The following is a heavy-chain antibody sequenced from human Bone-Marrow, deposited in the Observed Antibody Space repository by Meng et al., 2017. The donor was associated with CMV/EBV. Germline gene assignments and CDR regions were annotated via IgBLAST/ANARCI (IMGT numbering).Heavy chain of an antibody. V-gene: IGHV3-30*02. Sequence: GGSLRLSCAASGFTFSNDGMHWVRQAPGKGLEWVAFIRNDGSNKYADSVKGRFTISRANSKNTLYLQMNRLRTEDTAVYYCAKDHSPSTNYDFWSGYYRDNWSDPWGQGTLVTVSS. J-gene: IGHJ5*02. CDR2: IRNDGSN. D-gene: IGHD3-3*01. CDR1: GFTFSNDG. CDR3: AKDHSPSTNYDFWSGYYRDNWSDP.